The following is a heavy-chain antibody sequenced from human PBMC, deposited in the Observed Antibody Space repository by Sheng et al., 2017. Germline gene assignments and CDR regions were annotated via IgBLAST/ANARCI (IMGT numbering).Heavy chain of an antibody. V-gene: IGHV4-38-2*02. D-gene: IGHD6-13*01. CDR2: IYHSGST. J-gene: IGHJ6*02. Sequence: QVQLQESGPGLVKPSETLSLTCTVSGYSISSGYYWGWIRQPPGKGLEWIGSIYHSGSTYYNPSLKSRVTISVDTSKNQFSLKLSSVTAADTAVYYCARDGYSSSWTYGMDVWGQGDHG. CDR3: ARDGYSSSWTYGMDV. CDR1: GYSISSGYY.